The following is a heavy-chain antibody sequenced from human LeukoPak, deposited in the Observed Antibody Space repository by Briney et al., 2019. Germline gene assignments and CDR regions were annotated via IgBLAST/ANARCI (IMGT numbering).Heavy chain of an antibody. CDR1: GYTFTSYG. J-gene: IGHJ4*02. CDR3: AIVGYYYPSEGFDY. D-gene: IGHD3-10*01. Sequence: ASVKVSCKPSGYTFTSYGISWVRQAPGHGLEWRGWFSTYNGNTNYAQKLQGRVTMTTDTSTSTAYMALRSLRSHYTALYYPAIVGYYYPSEGFDYWRQATLPTVPS. CDR2: FSTYNGNT. V-gene: IGHV1-18*01.